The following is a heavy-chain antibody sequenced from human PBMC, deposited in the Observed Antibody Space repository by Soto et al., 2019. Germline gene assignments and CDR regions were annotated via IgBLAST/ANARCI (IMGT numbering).Heavy chain of an antibody. CDR1: GGTFSRYA. CDR3: ARAIVGPTTTGWLDP. D-gene: IGHD1-26*01. J-gene: IGHJ5*02. V-gene: IGHV1-69*01. CDR2: IIPIFGTA. Sequence: QVQLVQSGAEVKKPGSSVKVSCKASGGTFSRYAISWVRQAPGQGLEWMGGIIPIFGTANYAQKFQGRVTITADESTSTAYMELSSLRFEETAVYFCARAIVGPTTTGWLDPWGQGPLVTVSS.